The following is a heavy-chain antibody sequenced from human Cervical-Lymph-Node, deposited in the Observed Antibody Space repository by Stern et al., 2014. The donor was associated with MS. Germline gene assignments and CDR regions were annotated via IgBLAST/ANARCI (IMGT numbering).Heavy chain of an antibody. D-gene: IGHD6-19*01. Sequence: EVQLVESGAEVKKPGASLKISCKGSGYSFTTFWIGWVRQMPGKGLEWMGIIFPDDSDTRYSPSFQGQVNISADKSTDPAYLQWSSLKASDTATYYCARPLGSGWTAGWDYWGQGTRVTVSS. V-gene: IGHV5-51*03. CDR1: GYSFTTFW. CDR3: ARPLGSGWTAGWDY. J-gene: IGHJ4*02. CDR2: IFPDDSDT.